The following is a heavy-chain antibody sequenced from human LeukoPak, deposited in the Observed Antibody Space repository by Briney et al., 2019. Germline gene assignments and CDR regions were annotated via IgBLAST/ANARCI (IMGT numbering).Heavy chain of an antibody. CDR3: ARPYSNGWFDP. CDR1: GGSISSYY. J-gene: IGHJ5*02. CDR2: IYYSGST. Sequence: PSETLSLTCTVSGGSISSYYWSWIRQPPGKGLEWIGYIYYSGSTNYNPSLKSRVTISVDTSKNQFSLKLSSVTAADTAVYYCARPYSNGWFDPWGQGTLVTVSS. V-gene: IGHV4-59*12. D-gene: IGHD4-11*01.